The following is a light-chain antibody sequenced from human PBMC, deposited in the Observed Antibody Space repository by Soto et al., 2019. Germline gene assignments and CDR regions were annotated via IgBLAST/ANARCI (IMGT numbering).Light chain of an antibody. CDR3: QQYNKWPPYT. J-gene: IGKJ2*01. CDR2: GAS. CDR1: QSVSSS. Sequence: EIVMTQSPATLSLSPGERATLSCRASQSVSSSLAWYQQKPGQAPRLLMYGASTRATGIPARFSGSGSGTEFTLTIRSLQSEDFAVYYCQQYNKWPPYTFGQGTKLEIK. V-gene: IGKV3-15*01.